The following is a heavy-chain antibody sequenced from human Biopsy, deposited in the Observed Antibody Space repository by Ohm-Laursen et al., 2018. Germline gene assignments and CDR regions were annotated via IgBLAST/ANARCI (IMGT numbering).Heavy chain of an antibody. CDR2: VDWDDYK. D-gene: IGHD6-13*01. CDR1: GFSLSARGMC. J-gene: IGHJ6*02. CDR3: ARTPILIVSAGLVYRHRRHLQGMDV. Sequence: TQTLTLTYSFSGFSLSARGMCVSWIRQAPGKALEWLARVDWDDYKDYSASLHPKLSISKDTSNDQVVLTVNNVDPADTATYYCARTPILIVSAGLVYRHRRHLQGMDVWGQGIAVTVS. V-gene: IGHV2-70*11.